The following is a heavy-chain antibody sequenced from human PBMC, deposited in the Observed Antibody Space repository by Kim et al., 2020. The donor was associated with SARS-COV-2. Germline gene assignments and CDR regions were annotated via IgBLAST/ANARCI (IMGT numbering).Heavy chain of an antibody. CDR2: VWSDGDYK. D-gene: IGHD6-6*01. V-gene: IGHV3-33*01. CDR1: GFAFSSYA. CDR3: ARDLNRITTRPLFDH. J-gene: IGHJ4*01. Sequence: GGSLRLSCAASGFAFSSYAMHWVRQAPGKGLEWVAVVWSDGDYKYYGDSVRGRFTISRDNSKNTLYLQMNNLRVEDTAVYYCARDLNRITTRPLFDHWG.